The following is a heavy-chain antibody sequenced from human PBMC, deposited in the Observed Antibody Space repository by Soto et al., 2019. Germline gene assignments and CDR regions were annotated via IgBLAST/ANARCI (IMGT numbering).Heavy chain of an antibody. CDR3: VSATYFSGSSGYARCLDY. CDR1: GFTLSDHY. V-gene: IGHV3-72*01. D-gene: IGHD3-22*01. Sequence: GGSLRLSCAGLGFTLSDHYIDWVRQAPGKGLEWVGRSRDKPQGYSTAYAASVKGRFTTSRDESKNSAYLQMNSLKTEDTAVYYCVSATYFSGSSGYARCLDYWGQGTLVTTSS. CDR2: SRDKPQGYST. J-gene: IGHJ4*02.